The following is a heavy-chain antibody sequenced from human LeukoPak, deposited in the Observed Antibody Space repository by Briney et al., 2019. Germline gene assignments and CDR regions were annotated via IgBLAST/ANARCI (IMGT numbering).Heavy chain of an antibody. J-gene: IGHJ3*02. CDR2: INGIGDST. CDR3: AKGLTWIQLKDAFDI. V-gene: IGHV3-23*01. D-gene: IGHD5-18*01. CDR1: GLTFSSYA. Sequence: GGSLRLSCAASGLTFSSYAMSWVRQAPGKGLQWVSAINGIGDSTYYADSVKGRFTISRDSSKNTLYLQVNSLRVEDTAVYYCAKGLTWIQLKDAFDIWGQGTMVTVSS.